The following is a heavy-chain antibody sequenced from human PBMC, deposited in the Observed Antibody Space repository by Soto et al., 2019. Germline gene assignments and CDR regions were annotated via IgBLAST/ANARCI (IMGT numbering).Heavy chain of an antibody. CDR3: ARGRAYCSGGSCYQNWFDP. V-gene: IGHV4-39*01. CDR1: GGSISSSSYY. CDR2: IYYSGST. J-gene: IGHJ5*02. D-gene: IGHD2-15*01. Sequence: PSETLSLTCTVSGGSISSSSYYWGWIRQPPGKGLEWIGSIYYSGSTYYNPSLTSRVTISVDTSKNQFSLELSSVTAADTAVYYCARGRAYCSGGSCYQNWFDPWGQGTLVTVSS.